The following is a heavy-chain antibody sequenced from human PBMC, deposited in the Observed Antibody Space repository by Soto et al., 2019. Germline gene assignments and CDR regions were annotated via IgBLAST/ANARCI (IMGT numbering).Heavy chain of an antibody. V-gene: IGHV1-18*01. D-gene: IGHD6-19*01. J-gene: IGHJ4*02. CDR3: ARGRFIAVAGPLLDY. Sequence: QVQLVQSGAEVKKPGASVKVSCKASGYTFTSYGISWVRQAPGQGLEWMGWISAYNGNTNYAQKLQGRVTMTTDTATSIAYMELRSLRSDDTAVYYCARGRFIAVAGPLLDYWGQGTLVTVSS. CDR1: GYTFTSYG. CDR2: ISAYNGNT.